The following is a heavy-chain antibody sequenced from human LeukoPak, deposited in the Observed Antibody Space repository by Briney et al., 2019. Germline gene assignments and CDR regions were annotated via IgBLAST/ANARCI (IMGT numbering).Heavy chain of an antibody. Sequence: ASVKVSCKVSGYTLTELSMHWVRQAPGKGLEWMGGFDPEDGETIYAQKFQGRVTMTEDTSTDTAYMELSSLRSEDTAVYYCTRGSLSRLTIFGVVIIGAFDIWGQGTMVTVSS. D-gene: IGHD3-3*01. CDR1: GYTLTELS. CDR2: FDPEDGET. CDR3: TRGSLSRLTIFGVVIIGAFDI. J-gene: IGHJ3*02. V-gene: IGHV1-24*01.